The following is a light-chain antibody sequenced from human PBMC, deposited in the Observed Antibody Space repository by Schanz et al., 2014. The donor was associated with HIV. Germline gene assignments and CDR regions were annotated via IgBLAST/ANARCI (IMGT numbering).Light chain of an antibody. CDR2: EVS. V-gene: IGLV2-8*01. J-gene: IGLJ1*01. Sequence: QSALTQPPSASGSPGQSVTISCTGTSSDVGGYNYVSWYQQHPGKAPKLMIYEVSERPSGVPDRFSGSKSGTSASLAISGLQADDEAHYYCAAWDDSLSGYVFGTGTKLTVL. CDR3: AAWDDSLSGYV. CDR1: SSDVGGYNY.